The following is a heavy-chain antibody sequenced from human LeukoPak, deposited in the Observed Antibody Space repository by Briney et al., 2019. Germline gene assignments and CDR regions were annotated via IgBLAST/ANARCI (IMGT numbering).Heavy chain of an antibody. CDR1: GFTFSSYS. Sequence: GGSLRLSCAASGFTFSSYSMNWVRQAPGKRLEWVSSISSSSSYIYYADSVKGRFTIPRDNAKNSLYLQMNSLRAEDTAVYYCARDLLGTVTTFHAFDIWGQGTMVTVSS. CDR2: ISSSSSYI. J-gene: IGHJ3*02. V-gene: IGHV3-21*01. CDR3: ARDLLGTVTTFHAFDI. D-gene: IGHD4-17*01.